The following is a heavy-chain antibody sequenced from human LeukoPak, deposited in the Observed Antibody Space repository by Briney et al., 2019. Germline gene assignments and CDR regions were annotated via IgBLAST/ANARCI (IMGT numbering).Heavy chain of an antibody. CDR1: GFTFSTYT. V-gene: IGHV3-21*01. J-gene: IGHJ3*02. CDR2: ISSSSSYI. Sequence: PGGSLRLSCAASGFTFSTYTMNWVRQAPGKGLEWVSSISSSSSYIYYADSVKGRFTISRDNAKNSLYLQMNSLRAEDTAVYYCAREVPAAMSAFDIWGQGTMVTVSP. D-gene: IGHD2-2*01. CDR3: AREVPAAMSAFDI.